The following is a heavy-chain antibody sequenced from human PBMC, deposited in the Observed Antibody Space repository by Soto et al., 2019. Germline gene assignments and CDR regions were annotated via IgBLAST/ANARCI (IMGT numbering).Heavy chain of an antibody. CDR2: IDPNSGGT. CDR1: GYTFTGYY. Sequence: ASVKVSCKASGYTFTGYYMHWVRQAPGQGLEWMGWIDPNSGGTNYAQKFQGRVTMTRDTSISTAYMELSRLRSDDTAVYYCAREGIAVAGHESYYGMDVWGQGTTVTVSS. CDR3: AREGIAVAGHESYYGMDV. J-gene: IGHJ6*02. D-gene: IGHD6-19*01. V-gene: IGHV1-2*02.